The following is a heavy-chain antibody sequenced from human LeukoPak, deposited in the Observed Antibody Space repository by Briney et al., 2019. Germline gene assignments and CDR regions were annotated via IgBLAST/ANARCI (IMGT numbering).Heavy chain of an antibody. CDR2: IYYSGST. CDR3: ARVGYYDYVWGSYRHCYFDY. D-gene: IGHD3-16*02. V-gene: IGHV4-59*01. J-gene: IGHJ4*02. CDR1: GGSIGSYY. Sequence: SETLSLTCTVSGGSIGSYYWSWIRQPPGKGLEWIGYIYYSGSTNYNPSLKSRVTISVDTSKNQFSLKLSSVTAADTAVYYCARVGYYDYVWGSYRHCYFDYWGQGTLVTVSS.